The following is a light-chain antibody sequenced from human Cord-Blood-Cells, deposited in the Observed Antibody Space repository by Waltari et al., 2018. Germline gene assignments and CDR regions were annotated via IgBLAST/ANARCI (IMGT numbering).Light chain of an antibody. J-gene: IGKJ1*01. V-gene: IGKV4-1*01. CDR1: PSVLYSSNNKNY. CDR2: WAS. CDR3: QQYYSTPVT. Sequence: DIVMTQSPYSLAVSLGERATINCKSSPSVLYSSNNKNYLAWYQQKPGQPPKLLIYWASTRESGVPDRFSGSGSGTDFTLTISSLQAEDVAVYYCQQYYSTPVTFGQGTKVEIK.